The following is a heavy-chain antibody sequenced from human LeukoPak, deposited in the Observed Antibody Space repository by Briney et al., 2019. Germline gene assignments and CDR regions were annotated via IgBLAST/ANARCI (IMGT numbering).Heavy chain of an antibody. CDR2: INPNSGGT. D-gene: IGHD3-3*01. J-gene: IGHJ4*02. CDR1: GYTFTGYY. Sequence: ASVKVSCKASGYTFTGYYMHWVRQAPGQGLEWMGWINPNSGGTNYAQKFQGRVTMTRDTSISTAYMELSRLRSDDTAVYYCARVPTIDFWSGYPVVLPKGFDYWGQGTLVTVSS. V-gene: IGHV1-2*02. CDR3: ARVPTIDFWSGYPVVLPKGFDY.